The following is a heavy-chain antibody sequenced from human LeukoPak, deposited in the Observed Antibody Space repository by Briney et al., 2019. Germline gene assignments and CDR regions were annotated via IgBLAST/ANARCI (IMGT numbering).Heavy chain of an antibody. Sequence: ASVKVSCKASGYTFTSYDINWVRQATGQGLEWMGWMNPDSGHTGYAQKFQGRVTITRNTSISTAYMEVSSLRSEDTAVYYRARGLMYNYYYYYMDVWGKGTTVTVSS. CDR3: ARGLMYNYYYYYMDV. CDR1: GYTFTSYD. V-gene: IGHV1-8*03. J-gene: IGHJ6*03. CDR2: MNPDSGHT. D-gene: IGHD1-14*01.